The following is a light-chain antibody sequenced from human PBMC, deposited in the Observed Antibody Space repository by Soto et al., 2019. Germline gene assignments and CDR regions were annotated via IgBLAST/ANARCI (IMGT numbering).Light chain of an antibody. J-gene: IGLJ2*01. CDR3: CSFAVGAALV. V-gene: IGLV2-23*01. CDR2: EGT. CDR1: SSNVGTYDL. Sequence: QSALTQPASVSASAGQSITISCTGASSNVGTYDLVSWYQHHPDKAPKLIIYEGTKRPSGISSRFSGSKSGNTASLTISGLQAEDVADYYCCSFAVGAALVFGGGTKLTVL.